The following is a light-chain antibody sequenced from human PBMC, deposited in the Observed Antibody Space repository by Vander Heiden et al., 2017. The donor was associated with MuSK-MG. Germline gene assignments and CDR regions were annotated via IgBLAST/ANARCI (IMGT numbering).Light chain of an antibody. J-gene: IGKJ2*01. CDR1: QGVSSY. CDR3: QQVNSYPLT. V-gene: IGKV1-9*01. CDR2: AAS. Sequence: DIQLTQSPSFLSASVGDRVTITCRASQGVSSYLAWYQQTPGKAPELLIYAASTLQTGVPSRFSGSGSGTEFTLTISSLQPEAFATYYCQQVNSYPLTFGEWTKLEIK.